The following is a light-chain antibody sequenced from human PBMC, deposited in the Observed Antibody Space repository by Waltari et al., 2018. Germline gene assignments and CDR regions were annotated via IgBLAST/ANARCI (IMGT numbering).Light chain of an antibody. CDR3: QSDDNNIVL. CDR1: SGDIVGDY. CDR2: EHD. V-gene: IGLV6-57*03. J-gene: IGLJ2*01. Sequence: NFMLTQPHSVSESPGKTVTISCTRNSGDIVGDYVQWYQQRPGSAPTTVIYEHDQRPSGVPDRFSGSIDTSNSASLTISRLRTEDEADYYCQSDDNNIVLFGGGTKLTVL.